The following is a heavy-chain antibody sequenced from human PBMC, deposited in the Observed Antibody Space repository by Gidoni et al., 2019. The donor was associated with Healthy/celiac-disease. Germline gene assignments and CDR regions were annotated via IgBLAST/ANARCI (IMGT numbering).Heavy chain of an antibody. J-gene: IGHJ3*02. CDR1: GFTFSSYA. Sequence: EVQLLESGGGLVQPGGSLRLSWAASGFTFSSYAMSWVRQAPGKGLEWVSAISGSGGSTYYADSVKGRFTISRDNSKNTLYLQMNSLRAEDTAVYYCVTSEVAPDSSGYSWGVAAFDIWGQGTMVTVSS. CDR2: ISGSGGST. D-gene: IGHD3-22*01. CDR3: VTSEVAPDSSGYSWGVAAFDI. V-gene: IGHV3-23*01.